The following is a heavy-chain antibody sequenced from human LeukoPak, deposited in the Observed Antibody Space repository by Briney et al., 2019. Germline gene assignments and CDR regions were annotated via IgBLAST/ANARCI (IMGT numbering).Heavy chain of an antibody. CDR2: ISYDGSKN. J-gene: IGHJ6*02. D-gene: IGHD3-22*01. Sequence: GGSLRLSCAASGFTFSSYGMQWVRRAPGKGLEWVAVISYDGSKNYYGDSVKGRFTISRDNSKNTLYLQMNSLRAEDTAVYYCAKELSSARGYGMDVWGQGTTVTVSS. V-gene: IGHV3-30*18. CDR1: GFTFSSYG. CDR3: AKELSSARGYGMDV.